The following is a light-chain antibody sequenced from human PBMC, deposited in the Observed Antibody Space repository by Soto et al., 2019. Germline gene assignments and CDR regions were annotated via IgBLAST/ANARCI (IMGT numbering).Light chain of an antibody. CDR1: QSMSSW. J-gene: IGKJ1*01. V-gene: IGKV1-5*03. CDR3: QQYNSYPWT. CDR2: KSS. Sequence: DIQMTQSPSTLSASVGDRVTITCLVSQSMSSWTAWYQQKPVKAPKLLIYKSSSLESGVPSRLSGSGSGTEFTLTISSLQPDDFATYYCQQYNSYPWTFCQGPKV.